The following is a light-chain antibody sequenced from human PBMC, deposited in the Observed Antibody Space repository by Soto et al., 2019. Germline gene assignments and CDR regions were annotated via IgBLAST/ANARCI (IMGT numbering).Light chain of an antibody. CDR2: ATN. V-gene: IGLV1-44*01. CDR3: AAWDDSLNGPL. Sequence: QSVLTQPPSVSGTPGQRVTISCSGSSSDIGSNVVNWYRQLPGTAPKLLVYATNQRPSGVPDRFSGSKSGTSASLAISGLRSEDEADYYCAAWDDSLNGPLFGGGTQLTVL. CDR1: SSDIGSNV. J-gene: IGLJ3*02.